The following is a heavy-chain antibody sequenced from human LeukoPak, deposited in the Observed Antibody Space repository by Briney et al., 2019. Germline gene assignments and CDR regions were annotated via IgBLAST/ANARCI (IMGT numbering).Heavy chain of an antibody. Sequence: GASVKVSCKASGCTFANFGISWVRQAPGQGLEWMGWISAYNGNTNYAQKLQGRVAMTTDTSTSTAYMELRSLRSDDTAVYYCAKGLHKSSSWDLRFDPWGQGTLVTVSS. CDR3: AKGLHKSSSWDLRFDP. CDR2: ISAYNGNT. CDR1: GCTFANFG. J-gene: IGHJ5*02. V-gene: IGHV1-18*01. D-gene: IGHD6-13*01.